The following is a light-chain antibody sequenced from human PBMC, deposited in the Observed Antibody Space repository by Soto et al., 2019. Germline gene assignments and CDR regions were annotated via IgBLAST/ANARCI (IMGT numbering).Light chain of an antibody. CDR3: QSYDSSRSPLYV. CDR1: SSNSGAGYD. CDR2: ANN. V-gene: IGLV1-40*01. Sequence: QSVLTQPPSVSGAPGQSVSISCTGSSSNSGAGYDVHWYQHLPGTAPKLLIYANNNRPSGVPDRFSGSKSGTSASLAITGLQAEDEADYYCQSYDSSRSPLYVFGTGTKVTVL. J-gene: IGLJ1*01.